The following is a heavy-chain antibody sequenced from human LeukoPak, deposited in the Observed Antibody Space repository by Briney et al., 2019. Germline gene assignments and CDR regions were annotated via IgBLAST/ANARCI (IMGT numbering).Heavy chain of an antibody. D-gene: IGHD4-23*01. V-gene: IGHV3-48*04. CDR1: GFTFSNYG. CDR2: IGGDRYTR. CDR3: ARTRWPYYMDV. J-gene: IGHJ6*03. Sequence: GGSLRLSCAASGFTFSNYGMNWVRQAPGKGLEWVSHIGGDRYTRHYADSVKGRLTISRDNAKNSLYLQLYSLRAEDTAVYYCARTRWPYYMDVWGKGTTVTVSS.